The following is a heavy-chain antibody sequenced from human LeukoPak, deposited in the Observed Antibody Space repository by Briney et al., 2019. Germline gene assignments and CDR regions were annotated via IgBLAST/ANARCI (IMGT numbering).Heavy chain of an antibody. CDR3: ASSPRGGLP. CDR1: GFTFGSRW. CDR2: IKQDGSEK. V-gene: IGHV3-7*03. J-gene: IGHJ5*02. D-gene: IGHD3/OR15-3a*01. Sequence: PGGSLRLSCAASGFTFGSRWMSWVRQAPGKGLEWVANIKQDGSEKYYVASVEGRFTISRDNAKNSVYLQMNSLRADDTAVYYCASSPRGGLPWGQGTLVTVSS.